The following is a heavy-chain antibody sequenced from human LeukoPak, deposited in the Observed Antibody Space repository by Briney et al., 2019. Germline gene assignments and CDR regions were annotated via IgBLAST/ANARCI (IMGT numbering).Heavy chain of an antibody. J-gene: IGHJ3*01. D-gene: IGHD4-17*01. CDR2: ISGRGDFT. CDR3: ARSNGDYVGLAFDF. Sequence: GGSLRLSCAASGFTFSSYTMSWVRQAPGKRLEWVSTISGRGDFTYFADSVKGRFTISRDNSKNTLYLQMNSLRAEDAAVYYCARSNGDYVGLAFDFWGQGTMVTVSS. CDR1: GFTFSSYT. V-gene: IGHV3-23*01.